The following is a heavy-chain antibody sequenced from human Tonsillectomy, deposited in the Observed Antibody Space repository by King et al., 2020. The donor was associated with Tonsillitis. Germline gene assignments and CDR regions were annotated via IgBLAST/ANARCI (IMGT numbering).Heavy chain of an antibody. CDR2: ITSSGYTT. J-gene: IGHJ4*02. Sequence: DVQLVESGGGLVQPGGSLRISCAASGFTFTNYEMNWVRQAPGKGLEWISFITSSGYTTHYAASVKGRFTISRVNDQNSVFLQMNNLRPEDTAVYYCVSDTARRFDYWGQGTLVTVSS. V-gene: IGHV3-48*03. D-gene: IGHD2-21*02. CDR1: GFTFTNYE. CDR3: VSDTARRFDY.